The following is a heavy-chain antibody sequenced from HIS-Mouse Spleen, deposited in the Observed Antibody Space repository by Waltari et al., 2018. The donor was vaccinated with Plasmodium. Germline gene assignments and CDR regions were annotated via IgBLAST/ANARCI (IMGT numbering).Heavy chain of an antibody. CDR3: ARTIITMIDAFDI. CDR1: GGSISSYY. D-gene: IGHD3-22*01. CDR2: IYTSGST. Sequence: QVQLQESGPGLVKPSETLSLTCTVSGGSISSYYWSWIRQPAGKRLDWIGQIYTSGSTNYNPARKSRVTMSVDTSKNQFSLKLSSVTAADTAVYYCARTIITMIDAFDIWGQGTMVTVSS. V-gene: IGHV4-4*07. J-gene: IGHJ3*02.